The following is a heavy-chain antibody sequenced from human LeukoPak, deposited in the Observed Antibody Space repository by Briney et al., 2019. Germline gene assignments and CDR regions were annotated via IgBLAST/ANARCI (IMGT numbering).Heavy chain of an antibody. D-gene: IGHD5-18*01. Sequence: GGSLGLSCVASGFSFSSNGMTWVRQAPGKGLEWVSTISGRGDDTYYADSVRGRFTSSRDNSKNTLYLQMNSLRAEDTAVYYCARGLQLHDAFDIWGQGTMVTVSS. CDR1: GFSFSSNG. CDR2: ISGRGDDT. CDR3: ARGLQLHDAFDI. J-gene: IGHJ3*02. V-gene: IGHV3-23*01.